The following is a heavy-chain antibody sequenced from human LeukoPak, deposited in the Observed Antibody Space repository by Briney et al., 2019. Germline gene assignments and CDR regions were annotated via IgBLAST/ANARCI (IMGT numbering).Heavy chain of an antibody. D-gene: IGHD2-2*01. CDR2: ICGRGGST. CDR3: AKAPPEKYCSSTSCPYYYYYYYMDV. Sequence: GGALRLLFVAPGFPFWSYAMSVVRQAPGEGLGGGSAICGRGGSTLYADSVKGRFTISRDNSKNTLYQQMNSLRAEDTAVYYCAKAPPEKYCSSTSCPYYYYYYYMDVWGKGTTVTVSS. J-gene: IGHJ6*03. CDR1: GFPFWSYA. V-gene: IGHV3-23*01.